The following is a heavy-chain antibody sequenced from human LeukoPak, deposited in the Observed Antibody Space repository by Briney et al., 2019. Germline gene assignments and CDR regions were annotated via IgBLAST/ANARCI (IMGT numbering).Heavy chain of an antibody. CDR2: IYYSGST. CDR1: GGSISSGGYY. J-gene: IGHJ3*02. V-gene: IGHV4-31*03. Sequence: SETLSLTCTVSGGSISSGGYYWSWIRQHPGKGLEWIGYIYYSGSTYYNPSLKSRVTISVDTSKNQFPLKLSSVTAADTAVYYCARTVYYDSSGAFDIGGKGTMVTVSS. D-gene: IGHD3-22*01. CDR3: ARTVYYDSSGAFDI.